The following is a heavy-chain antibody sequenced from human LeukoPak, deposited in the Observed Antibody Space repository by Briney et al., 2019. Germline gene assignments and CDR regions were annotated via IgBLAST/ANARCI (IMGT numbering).Heavy chain of an antibody. CDR1: GYTFTSYG. J-gene: IGHJ6*04. CDR3: ATSYGSGSYYTQSYYYHGMDV. Sequence: ASVKVSCKASGYTFTSYGISWVRQAPGQGLEWMGWISAYNGNTNYAQKLQGRVTMTTDTSTSTAYMELRSLRSDDTAVYYCATSYGSGSYYTQSYYYHGMDVWGKGTTVTVSS. CDR2: ISAYNGNT. V-gene: IGHV1-18*04. D-gene: IGHD3-10*01.